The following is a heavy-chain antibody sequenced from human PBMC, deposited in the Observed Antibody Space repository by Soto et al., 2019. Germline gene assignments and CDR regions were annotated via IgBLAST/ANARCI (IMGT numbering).Heavy chain of an antibody. CDR1: GYTFTSYG. V-gene: IGHV1-18*01. J-gene: IGHJ3*02. CDR2: ISAYNGNT. CDR3: ARVGGGDAFDI. D-gene: IGHD3-16*01. Sequence: QVQLVQSGAEVKKPGASVKVSCKASGYTFTSYGISWVRQAPGQGLEWMGWISAYNGNTNYAQKRRGGVPMTTNTPTSTAYMEVRSRRSDDPPVYYWARVGGGDAFDIWGQGTMVTVSS.